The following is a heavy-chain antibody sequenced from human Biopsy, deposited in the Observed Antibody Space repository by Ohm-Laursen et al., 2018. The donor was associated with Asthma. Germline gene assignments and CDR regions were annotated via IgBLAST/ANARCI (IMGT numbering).Heavy chain of an antibody. J-gene: IGHJ6*02. Sequence: SLRLSCAATGFTFDEYNMHWVRQVPGKGLEWVSLISWDGGRTYYGGSVKGRFTISRDNSKNSLYLQMNSLRTEDTALYYCAKDFWSGYSKEWTGSMDVWGQGTTVTVSS. CDR3: AKDFWSGYSKEWTGSMDV. CDR2: ISWDGGRT. D-gene: IGHD3-3*01. CDR1: GFTFDEYN. V-gene: IGHV3-43*01.